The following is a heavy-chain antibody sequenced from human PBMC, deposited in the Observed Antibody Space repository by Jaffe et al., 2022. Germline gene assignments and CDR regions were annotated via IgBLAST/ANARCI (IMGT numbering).Heavy chain of an antibody. J-gene: IGHJ1*01. CDR1: GGSFSGYY. D-gene: IGHD6-19*01. CDR3: ARGPAVAGKVFQH. V-gene: IGHV4-34*01. CDR2: INHSGST. Sequence: QVQLQQWGAGLLKPSETLSLTCAVYGGSFSGYYWSWIRQPPGKGLEWIGEINHSGSTNYNPSLKSRVTISVDTSKNQFSLKLSSVTAADTAVYYCARGPAVAGKVFQHWGQGTLVTVSS.